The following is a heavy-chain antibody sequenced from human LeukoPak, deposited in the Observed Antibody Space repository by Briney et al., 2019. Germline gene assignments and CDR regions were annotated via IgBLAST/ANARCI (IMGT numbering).Heavy chain of an antibody. CDR2: INPSVGST. Sequence: ASVKVSCKASGYTFTSYYLYWVRQAPGQGLEWMGVINPSVGSTTYAQKFQGRVTMTRDTSTSTVYMELRSLRSEDTAVYYCARGPGPADDGGGYCFDYWGQGTLVTVSS. CDR3: ARGPGPADDGGGYCFDY. V-gene: IGHV1-46*01. J-gene: IGHJ4*02. CDR1: GYTFTSYY. D-gene: IGHD3-22*01.